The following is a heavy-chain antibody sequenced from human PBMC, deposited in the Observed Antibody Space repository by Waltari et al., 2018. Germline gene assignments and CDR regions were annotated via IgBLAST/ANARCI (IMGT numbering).Heavy chain of an antibody. CDR1: GGTFSSYA. V-gene: IGHV1-69*01. Sequence: QVQLVQSGAEVKKPGSSVKVSCKASGGTFSSYAISWVRQAPGQGLEWMGGIIPIFGTANYAQKFQGRVTITADESTSTAYMELSSLRSEDTAVYYCARDRHYDFWSGYYLYGMDVWGQGTTVTVSS. CDR3: ARDRHYDFWSGYYLYGMDV. J-gene: IGHJ6*02. CDR2: IIPIFGTA. D-gene: IGHD3-3*01.